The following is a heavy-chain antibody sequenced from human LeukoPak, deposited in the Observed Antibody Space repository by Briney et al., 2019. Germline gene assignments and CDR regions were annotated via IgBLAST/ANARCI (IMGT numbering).Heavy chain of an antibody. Sequence: ASVKVSCKASGGTFSSYAISWVRQAPGQGLEWMGRIIPILGIANYAQKFRGRVTITADKSTSTAYMELSSLRSEDTAVYYCARDLGIAVAGPPRKYYYYMDVWGKGTTVTVSS. V-gene: IGHV1-69*04. D-gene: IGHD6-19*01. J-gene: IGHJ6*03. CDR2: IIPILGIA. CDR1: GGTFSSYA. CDR3: ARDLGIAVAGPPRKYYYYMDV.